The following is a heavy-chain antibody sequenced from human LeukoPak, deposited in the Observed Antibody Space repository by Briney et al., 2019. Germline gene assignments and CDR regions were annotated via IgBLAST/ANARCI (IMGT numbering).Heavy chain of an antibody. V-gene: IGHV4-39*01. CDR2: IYYSGST. D-gene: IGHD2-2*01. J-gene: IGHJ5*02. CDR3: ARHADVVVVPAANGGWFDP. Sequence: SETLSLTCTVSGGSISSSSYYWGWIRQPPGKGLEWIGSIYYSGSTYYNPSLKSRVTISVDTSKNQFSLKLSSVTAADTAVYYCARHADVVVVPAANGGWFDPWGQGTLVTVSS. CDR1: GGSISSSSYY.